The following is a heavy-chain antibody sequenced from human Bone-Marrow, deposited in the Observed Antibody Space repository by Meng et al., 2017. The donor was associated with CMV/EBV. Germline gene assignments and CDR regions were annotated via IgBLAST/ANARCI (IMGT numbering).Heavy chain of an antibody. J-gene: IGHJ5*02. D-gene: IGHD4-23*01. CDR1: GYTFTSYF. CDR2: INPSVGAT. Sequence: QVQLLQSGAEVMKPGASVTVSCKSSGYTFTSYFMHWVRKAPGQGPEWVVIINPSVGATTYAQKFQGRVTMTRETSTSTVYMDLTNLRSDDTAVYYCARGDYGGNSGFDTWGQGTLVTVSS. V-gene: IGHV1-46*01. CDR3: ARGDYGGNSGFDT.